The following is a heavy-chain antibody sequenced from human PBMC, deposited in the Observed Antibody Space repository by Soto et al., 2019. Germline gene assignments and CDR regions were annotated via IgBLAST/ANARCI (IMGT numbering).Heavy chain of an antibody. CDR1: GGSISSSY. V-gene: IGHV4-59*01. CDR3: ARVHDDSSGYYLLDY. CDR2: IYYSGST. Sequence: SETLSLTCTVSGGSISSSYWSWIRQPPGKGLEWIGYIYYSGSTNYNPSLKSRVTISVDTSKNQFSLKLSSVTAADTAVYYCARVHDDSSGYYLLDYWGQGTMVIVSS. J-gene: IGHJ4*02. D-gene: IGHD3-22*01.